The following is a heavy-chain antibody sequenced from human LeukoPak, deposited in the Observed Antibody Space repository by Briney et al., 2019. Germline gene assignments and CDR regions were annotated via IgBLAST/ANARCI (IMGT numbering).Heavy chain of an antibody. Sequence: GGSLRLSCAASGFTFSAFAMNWVRQAPGKGLEWVSFISRSDGTAYYADSVKGRFTISRDNSKNTLYLQMNSLRAEDTAVYYCARWYYDSSGYDAFDIWGQGTMVTVSS. CDR1: GFTFSAFA. CDR2: ISRSDGTA. CDR3: ARWYYDSSGYDAFDI. V-gene: IGHV3-23*01. D-gene: IGHD3-22*01. J-gene: IGHJ3*02.